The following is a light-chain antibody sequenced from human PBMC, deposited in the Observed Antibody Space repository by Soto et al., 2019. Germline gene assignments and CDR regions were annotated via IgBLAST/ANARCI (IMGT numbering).Light chain of an antibody. CDR2: GAS. Sequence: EIVLTQSPGTLSLSPGDRATLSCRASQSVSRSYLGWYQQKPGQAPRLPMYGASIRAAGVPDRFSGSGSGTEFTLTISRLEPEDFTVYYCHHYETFGQGTKVEIK. CDR3: HHYET. J-gene: IGKJ1*01. CDR1: QSVSRSY. V-gene: IGKV3-20*01.